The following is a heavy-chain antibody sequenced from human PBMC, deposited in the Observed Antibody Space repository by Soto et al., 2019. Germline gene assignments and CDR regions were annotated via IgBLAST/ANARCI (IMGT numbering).Heavy chain of an antibody. CDR2: ISSSSYYT. V-gene: IGHV3-21*01. CDR1: GFTFSSYS. CDR3: ARDVVVPAAEHDAFDI. J-gene: IGHJ3*02. Sequence: AGSLRLSCAASGFTFSSYSMNWVRQAPGKGLEWVSSISSSSYYTYYADSVKGRFTISRDNAKNSLYLQMDSLTAEDTAVYYCARDVVVPAAEHDAFDIWGQGTMVTVSS. D-gene: IGHD2-2*01.